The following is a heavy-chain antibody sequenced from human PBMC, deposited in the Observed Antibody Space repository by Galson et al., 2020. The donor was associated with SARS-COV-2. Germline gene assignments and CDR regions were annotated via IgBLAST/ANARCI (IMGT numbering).Heavy chain of an antibody. V-gene: IGHV4-31*03. CDR3: ARRGGWFGDLLSYFDN. D-gene: IGHD3-10*01. CDR2: IHYSGNT. J-gene: IGHJ4*02. Sequence: SETMSLTCTVSGGSISSNSYYWNWIRQHPGKDLEWIGYIHYSGNTYYNPSLKSRVTMSVDTSKNQFSLKLSSVTAADTAVYYCARRGGWFGDLLSYFDNWGQGSLVTVSS. CDR1: GGSISSNSYY.